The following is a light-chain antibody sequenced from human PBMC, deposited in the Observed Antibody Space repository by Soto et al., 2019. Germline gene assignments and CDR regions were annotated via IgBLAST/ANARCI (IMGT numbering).Light chain of an antibody. V-gene: IGKV3-11*01. CDR1: QNVRTF. CDR3: QQHSHWPPWT. J-gene: IGKJ1*01. Sequence: EVVLTQSPATLSLSPGERATLSCRASQNVRTFLDWYQQKPGQAPRLLIYGASNRATGIPARFSGSGSGTDFTLTISGLEPEDCAVYYCQQHSHWPPWTFGQGTRVEIQ. CDR2: GAS.